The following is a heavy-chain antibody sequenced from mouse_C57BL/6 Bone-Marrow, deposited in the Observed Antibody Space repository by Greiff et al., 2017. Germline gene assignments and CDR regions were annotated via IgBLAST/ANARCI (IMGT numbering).Heavy chain of an antibody. CDR3: AREDYYGSLDV. D-gene: IGHD1-1*01. V-gene: IGHV14-2*01. Sequence: VQLQQSGAELVKPGASVKLSCTASGFHIKDYYMHWVKQRTEQGLEWIGRIDPEDGEPKYAPKFQGKSTITADTSSNTAYLQLSSLTSEDTAVYYCAREDYYGSLDVWGTGTTVTVSS. J-gene: IGHJ1*03. CDR1: GFHIKDYY. CDR2: IDPEDGEP.